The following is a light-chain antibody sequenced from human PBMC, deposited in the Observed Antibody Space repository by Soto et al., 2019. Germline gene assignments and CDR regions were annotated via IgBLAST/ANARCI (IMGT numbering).Light chain of an antibody. V-gene: IGKV3D-20*02. J-gene: IGKJ5*01. CDR1: QSVSSTY. CDR2: GAT. Sequence: EIVLTQSAGTLSLSPGERVTLSCRASQSVSSTYLGWYQQKPGQAPRLLIYGATTRATGIPDRFSGSGSGTEFTLTISRLEPEDFAVYYCQQRSNWPITFGQGTRLEI. CDR3: QQRSNWPIT.